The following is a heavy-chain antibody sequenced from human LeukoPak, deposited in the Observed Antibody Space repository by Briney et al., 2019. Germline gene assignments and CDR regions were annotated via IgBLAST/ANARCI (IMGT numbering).Heavy chain of an antibody. Sequence: GGSLRLSCPAAGFTFSSYAMSWVRQAPGKGLEWVSAISGSGGSTYYADSVKGWFTISRDNSKNTLSLQMNSLRAEDTAVYYCAKGQGGSYSPSDYWGQGTLVTVSS. CDR3: AKGQGGSYSPSDY. J-gene: IGHJ4*02. V-gene: IGHV3-23*01. D-gene: IGHD1-26*01. CDR1: GFTFSSYA. CDR2: ISGSGGST.